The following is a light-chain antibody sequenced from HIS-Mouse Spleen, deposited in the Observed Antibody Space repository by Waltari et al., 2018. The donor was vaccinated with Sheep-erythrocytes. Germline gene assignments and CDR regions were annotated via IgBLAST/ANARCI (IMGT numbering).Light chain of an antibody. CDR1: SSDVGGYNY. V-gene: IGLV2-11*01. CDR3: CSYAGSYNYV. J-gene: IGLJ1*01. CDR2: DVS. Sequence: QSALTQPRSVSGSPGQSVTISCTGTSSDVGGYNYVSWYQQHPGKAPKLMIYDVSKRPSRVPDRFSGSKSGNTASLTISGLQAEDDADYYCCSYAGSYNYVFGTGTKVTVL.